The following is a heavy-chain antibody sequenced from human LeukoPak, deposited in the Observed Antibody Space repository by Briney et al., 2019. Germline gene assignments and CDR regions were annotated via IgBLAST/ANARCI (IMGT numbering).Heavy chain of an antibody. CDR1: GDSVSSNSVA. Sequence: SQTLSLTCDISGDSVSSNSVAWHWIRQSPSRGLEWLGNTYYRSKWYNDYAVSVKSRISINPDTSKNQFSLQLNSVTPEDTAVYYCARHLYLGSGGSCLLCDWFDPWGQGTLVAVSS. D-gene: IGHD2-15*01. V-gene: IGHV6-1*01. CDR2: TYYRSKWYN. J-gene: IGHJ5*02. CDR3: ARHLYLGSGGSCLLCDWFDP.